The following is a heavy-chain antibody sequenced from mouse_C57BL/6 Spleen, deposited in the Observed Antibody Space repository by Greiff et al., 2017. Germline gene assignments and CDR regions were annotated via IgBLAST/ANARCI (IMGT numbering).Heavy chain of an antibody. CDR3: ARYDYDGSWFAY. Sequence: VKLVESGPGLVQPSQSLSITCTVSGFSLTSYGVHWVRQSPGKGLEWLGVIWRGGSTDYNAAFMSRLSITKDNSKSQVFFKMNSLQADDTAIYYCARYDYDGSWFAYWGQGTLVTVSA. D-gene: IGHD2-4*01. CDR2: IWRGGST. CDR1: GFSLTSYG. V-gene: IGHV2-5*01. J-gene: IGHJ3*01.